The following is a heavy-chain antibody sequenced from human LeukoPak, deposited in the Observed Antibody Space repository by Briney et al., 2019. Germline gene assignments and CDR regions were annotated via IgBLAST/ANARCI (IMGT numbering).Heavy chain of an antibody. Sequence: SQTLSLTCTVSGGSISSGDYYWSWIRQPPGKGLEWIGYIYYSGSTYYNPSLKSRVTISVDTSKNQFSLKLSSVTAADTAVYYCARKWELPPYYFDYWGQGTLVTVSS. CDR1: GGSISSGDYY. CDR2: IYYSGST. D-gene: IGHD1-26*01. J-gene: IGHJ4*02. V-gene: IGHV4-30-4*01. CDR3: ARKWELPPYYFDY.